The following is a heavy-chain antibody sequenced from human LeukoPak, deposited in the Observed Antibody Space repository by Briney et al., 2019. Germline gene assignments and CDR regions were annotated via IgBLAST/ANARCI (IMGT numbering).Heavy chain of an antibody. Sequence: SETPSLTCTVSGGSISSYYWSWIRQPPGKGLEWIGYINYSGSTNYNPSLKSRVTISVDTSKSQFSLKLSSVTAADTAVYYCARGDILTGYSFDYWGQGTLVTVSS. D-gene: IGHD3-9*01. V-gene: IGHV4-59*01. J-gene: IGHJ4*02. CDR1: GGSISSYY. CDR3: ARGDILTGYSFDY. CDR2: INYSGST.